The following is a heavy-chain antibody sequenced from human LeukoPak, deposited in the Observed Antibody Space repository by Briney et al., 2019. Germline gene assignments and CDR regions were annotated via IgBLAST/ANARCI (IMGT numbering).Heavy chain of an antibody. CDR2: IYYSGST. CDR1: GGSISSSSYY. CDR3: ARQKGYSSGWYFDY. J-gene: IGHJ4*02. Sequence: PSETLSLTCTVSGGSISSSSYYWGWIRQPPGKGLEWIGSIYYSGSTYYNPSLKSRVTMSVDTSKNQFSLKLSSVTAADTAVYYCARQKGYSSGWYFDYWGQGTLVTVSS. D-gene: IGHD6-19*01. V-gene: IGHV4-39*01.